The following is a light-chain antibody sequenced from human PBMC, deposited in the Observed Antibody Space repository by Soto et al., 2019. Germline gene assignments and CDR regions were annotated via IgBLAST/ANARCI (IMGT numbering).Light chain of an antibody. CDR3: VSWDSSLSGYV. Sequence: QSALTPPPSVSAAPRQKVTISPPASSSNLGGNSVSSYQHHTGTAPKLPIYDDNKRPSGIPDRFSGSKSGTSATLGITGFLTGDEADYYCVSWDSSLSGYVFGTGTKVTVL. V-gene: IGLV1-51*01. J-gene: IGLJ1*01. CDR1: SSNLGGNS. CDR2: DDN.